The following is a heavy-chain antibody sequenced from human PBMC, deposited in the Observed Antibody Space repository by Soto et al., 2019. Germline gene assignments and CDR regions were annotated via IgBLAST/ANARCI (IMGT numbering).Heavy chain of an antibody. D-gene: IGHD2-2*01. V-gene: IGHV4-30-4*01. CDR2: IYYSGST. J-gene: IGHJ4*02. CDR1: GGSISSGDYY. CDR3: ARSGVCSSTSCPIPFDY. Sequence: SETLSLTCTVSGGSISSGDYYWSWIRQPPGKGLEWIGYIYYSGSTYYNPSLKSRVTISVDTSKNQFSLNLSSVTAADTAVYYCARSGVCSSTSCPIPFDYWGQGTLVTVS.